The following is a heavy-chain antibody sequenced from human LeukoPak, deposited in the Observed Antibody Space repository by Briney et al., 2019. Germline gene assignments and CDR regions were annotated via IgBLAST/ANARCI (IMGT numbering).Heavy chain of an antibody. D-gene: IGHD2-2*01. V-gene: IGHV3-23*01. CDR1: GFTFSSYA. J-gene: IGHJ4*02. CDR2: ISGSGGST. Sequence: GGSLRLSCAASGFTFSSYAMSWVRQAPGKGLEWVSAISGSGGSTYYADSVKGRFTISRDNSKNTLYLQMNSLRAEDTAVYYCAKDRGAYCSSTSCFYFDYWGQGTLVTVSS. CDR3: AKDRGAYCSSTSCFYFDY.